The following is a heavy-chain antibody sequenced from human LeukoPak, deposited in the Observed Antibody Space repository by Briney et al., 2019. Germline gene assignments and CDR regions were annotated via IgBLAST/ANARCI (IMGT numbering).Heavy chain of an antibody. Sequence: SGTLSLTCTVSGGSISSGGYYWSWIRQHPGKGLEWIGYIYYSGSTYYNPSLKSRVTISVDTSKDQFSLKLSSVTAADTAVYYCARDGGYSGYGIFDYWGQGTLVTVSS. J-gene: IGHJ4*02. CDR2: IYYSGST. D-gene: IGHD5-12*01. CDR3: ARDGGYSGYGIFDY. V-gene: IGHV4-31*03. CDR1: GGSISSGGYY.